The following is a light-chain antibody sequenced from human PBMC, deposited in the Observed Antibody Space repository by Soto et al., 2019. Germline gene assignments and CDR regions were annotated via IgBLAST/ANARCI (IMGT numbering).Light chain of an antibody. Sequence: AIQMTQSPSSLSASVGDRVTITCRASQDIRNELGWYQQKPGKAPKLLIYAASSLQSGVLSRFSGSGSGTDFTLTISSLQPEDFATYYCLQDYNYPWTFGQGTKVEIK. CDR1: QDIRNE. CDR3: LQDYNYPWT. V-gene: IGKV1-6*01. CDR2: AAS. J-gene: IGKJ1*01.